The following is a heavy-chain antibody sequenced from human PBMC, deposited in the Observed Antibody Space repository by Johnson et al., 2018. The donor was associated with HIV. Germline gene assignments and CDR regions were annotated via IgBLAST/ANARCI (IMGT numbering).Heavy chain of an antibody. Sequence: QVQLVESGGGVVQPGRSLRLSCAASGFTFNSYGMHWVRQAPGKGLEWVAVISYDGSNKYYADSVKGRFTISRDNAKSSLYMQMNSLRTEDTALYFCAKPLGLTPGAFDIWGQGTMVTVSS. D-gene: IGHD2-15*01. CDR2: ISYDGSNK. J-gene: IGHJ3*02. CDR3: AKPLGLTPGAFDI. V-gene: IGHV3-30*18. CDR1: GFTFNSYG.